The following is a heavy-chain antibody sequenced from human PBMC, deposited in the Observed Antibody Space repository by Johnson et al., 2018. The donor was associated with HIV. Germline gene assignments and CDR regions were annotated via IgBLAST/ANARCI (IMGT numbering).Heavy chain of an antibody. CDR2: VSYNGIHV. V-gene: IGHV3-30*02. J-gene: IGHJ3*02. CDR1: GFNFNTYS. D-gene: IGHD4-23*01. Sequence: QMQLVESGGGVVQPGGSLRLSCAASGFNFNTYSMHWVRQAPGNGLEWLAFVSYNGIHVYYSDSVGGRFTISRDISKNTLFLQMNSLRHEDTAMYYCAKEGDYRGSFGHYSSDAFDMWGQGTMVTVSS. CDR3: AKEGDYRGSFGHYSSDAFDM.